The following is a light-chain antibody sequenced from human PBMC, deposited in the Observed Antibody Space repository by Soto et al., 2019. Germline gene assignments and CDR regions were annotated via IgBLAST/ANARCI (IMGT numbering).Light chain of an antibody. CDR3: QQYNSYS. V-gene: IGKV1-5*02. CDR2: HAS. J-gene: IGKJ1*01. CDR1: QSISNW. Sequence: VKMPQSPSTLSSSVGDRLTNICRASQSISNWLAWYQQKPGTAPKVLIYHASNLQSGVPSRFSGSGSGTEFTLTISSLQPDDFATYYCQQYNSYSFGQGTKVDIK.